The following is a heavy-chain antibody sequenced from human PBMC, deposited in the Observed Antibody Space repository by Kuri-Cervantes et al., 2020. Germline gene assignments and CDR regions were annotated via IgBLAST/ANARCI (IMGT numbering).Heavy chain of an antibody. V-gene: IGHV4-31*03. CDR2: IYHSGST. Sequence: SETLSLTCTVSGGSISSGGYYWSWIRQHPGKGLEWIGYIYHSGSTYYNPSLKSRVSISVDTSKNQFSLKLSSVTAADTAVYYCARRGSGWSLVYWGQGTLVTVSS. J-gene: IGHJ4*02. CDR3: ARRGSGWSLVY. CDR1: GGSISSGGYY. D-gene: IGHD6-19*01.